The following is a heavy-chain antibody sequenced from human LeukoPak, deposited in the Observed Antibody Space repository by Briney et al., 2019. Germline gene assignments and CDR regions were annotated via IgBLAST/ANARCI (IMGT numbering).Heavy chain of an antibody. Sequence: GGSLRLSCAASGFTFSSYAMHWVRQAPGKGLEYVSAISSNGGSTYYANSVKGRFTISRDNSKNTLYLQMNSLRAEDTAVYYCARDGVDYDDAFDIWGQGTMVTVSS. CDR1: GFTFSSYA. D-gene: IGHD4-17*01. J-gene: IGHJ3*02. CDR3: ARDGVDYDDAFDI. V-gene: IGHV3-64*01. CDR2: ISSNGGST.